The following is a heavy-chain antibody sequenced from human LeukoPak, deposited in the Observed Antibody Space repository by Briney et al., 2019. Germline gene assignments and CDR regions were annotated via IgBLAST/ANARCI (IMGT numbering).Heavy chain of an antibody. D-gene: IGHD1-20*01. J-gene: IGHJ4*02. CDR1: GYTFIGFY. CDR3: ARHSLIGTTPFDY. CDR2: TNPSGGST. V-gene: IGHV1-46*01. Sequence: GASVKVSCKASGYTFIGFYMHWVRQAPGQGLEWMGVTNPSGGSTAYAQQFQGRVTMTRDTSTSTLYMELSSLRSEDTAVYYCARHSLIGTTPFDYWGQGTLVTVSS.